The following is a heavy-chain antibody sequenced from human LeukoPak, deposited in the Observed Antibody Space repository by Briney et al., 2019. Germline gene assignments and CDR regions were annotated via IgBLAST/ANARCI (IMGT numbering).Heavy chain of an antibody. J-gene: IGHJ4*02. CDR3: ARDPPDYYDSSGTKAVDY. CDR1: GFTFSSYS. D-gene: IGHD3-22*01. CDR2: ISSSSSYI. V-gene: IGHV3-21*01. Sequence: PGGSLRLSCAASGFTFSSYSMNWVRQAPGKGLEWVSSISSSSSYIYYADSAKGRCTISRDNAKNSLYLQMNSLRAEDTAVYYCARDPPDYYDSSGTKAVDYWGQGTLVTVSS.